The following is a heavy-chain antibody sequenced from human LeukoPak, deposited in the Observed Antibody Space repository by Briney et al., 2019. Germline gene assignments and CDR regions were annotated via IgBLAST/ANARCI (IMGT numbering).Heavy chain of an antibody. Sequence: GGSLRLSCAASGISVSNDYMSWVRQAPGKGLEWVSAICADGYTREATCVKGRFSISRHNSKNTVYLQMDNLRPEDTAVYYCARDRRGEKDFDVWGPGTKGTVSS. CDR3: ARDRRGEKDFDV. CDR1: GISVSNDY. CDR2: ICADGYT. J-gene: IGHJ3*01. V-gene: IGHV3-53*04.